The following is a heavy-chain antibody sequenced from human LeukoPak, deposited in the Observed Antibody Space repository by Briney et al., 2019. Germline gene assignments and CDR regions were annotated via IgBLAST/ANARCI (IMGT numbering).Heavy chain of an antibody. CDR3: AKNELLWFGEFDAFDI. Sequence: GGSLRLSCAASGFTFSSYGMHWVRQAPGKGLEWVAVISYDGSNKYYVDSVKGRFTISRDNSKNMLYLQTNSLRAEETAVYYCAKNELLWFGEFDAFDIWGQGTMVTVSS. V-gene: IGHV3-30*18. D-gene: IGHD3-10*01. J-gene: IGHJ3*02. CDR1: GFTFSSYG. CDR2: ISYDGSNK.